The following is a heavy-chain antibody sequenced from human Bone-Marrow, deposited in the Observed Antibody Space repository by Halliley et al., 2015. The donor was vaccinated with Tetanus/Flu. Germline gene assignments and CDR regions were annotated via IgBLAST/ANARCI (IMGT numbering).Heavy chain of an antibody. CDR3: ARGGGSLDP. J-gene: IGHJ5*02. CDR2: INYIGTT. D-gene: IGHD3-16*01. V-gene: IGHV4-34*01. Sequence: PGKGLEWIGEINYIGTTNSNPSFESRVTMSVDTSKTHVSLRMTSVTGADSGVYYCARGGGSLDPWGQGTQVTVSS.